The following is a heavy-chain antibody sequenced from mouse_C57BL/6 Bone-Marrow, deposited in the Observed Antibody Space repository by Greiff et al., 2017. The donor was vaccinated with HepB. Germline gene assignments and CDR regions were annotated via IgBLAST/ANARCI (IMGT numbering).Heavy chain of an antibody. CDR1: GYTFTSYW. D-gene: IGHD1-1*01. Sequence: VQLQQPGAELVRPGPSVKLSCKASGYTFTSYWMHWVKQRPGQGLEWIGVIDPSDSYTNYNQKFKGKATLTVDTSSSTAYMQLSSLTSEDSAVYYCARGGLLRSYWYFDVWGTGTTVTVSS. CDR2: IDPSDSYT. CDR3: ARGGLLRSYWYFDV. J-gene: IGHJ1*03. V-gene: IGHV1-59*01.